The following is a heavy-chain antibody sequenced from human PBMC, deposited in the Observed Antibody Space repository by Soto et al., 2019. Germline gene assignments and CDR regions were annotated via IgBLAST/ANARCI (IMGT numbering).Heavy chain of an antibody. CDR3: AGGGSLWFGELSAYYYGMDV. D-gene: IGHD3-10*01. CDR2: INPNSGGT. Sequence: QVQLVQSGAEVKKPGASVKVSCKASGYTFTGYYMHWVRQAPGQGLEWMGWINPNSGGTNYAQKFQGWVTKTRDTSISTAYMELSRLRSNDTAVYYCAGGGSLWFGELSAYYYGMDVWGQGTTVTVSS. V-gene: IGHV1-2*04. J-gene: IGHJ6*02. CDR1: GYTFTGYY.